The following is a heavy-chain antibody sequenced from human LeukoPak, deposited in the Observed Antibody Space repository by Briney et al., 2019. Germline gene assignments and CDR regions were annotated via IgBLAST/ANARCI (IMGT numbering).Heavy chain of an antibody. CDR2: INPSGGST. CDR3: ARTRGTGDLDY. D-gene: IGHD7-27*01. Sequence: ASVKVSCKASGYTFTNYYMHWVRQAPGQGLEWMGIINPSGGSTSYAQRFQGRVTMTRDTSTSTVYMELSSLRSEDTAVYYCARTRGTGDLDYWGQGTLVTVSS. CDR1: GYTFTNYY. V-gene: IGHV1-46*01. J-gene: IGHJ4*02.